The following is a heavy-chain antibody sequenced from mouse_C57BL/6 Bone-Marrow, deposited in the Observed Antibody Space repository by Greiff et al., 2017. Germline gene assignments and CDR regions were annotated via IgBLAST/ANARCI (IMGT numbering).Heavy chain of an antibody. CDR1: GYTFTSYG. CDR3: ARGALYYFCSCYWYFDV. D-gene: IGHD1-1*01. J-gene: IGHJ1*03. Sequence: LLESGAELARPGASVKLSCKASGYTFTSYGISWVKQRTGQGLEWIGEIYPRSGNTYYNEKFKGQVTLTADKSSSTAYMELRRLTSEDSAVYFCARGALYYFCSCYWYFDVWGTGTTVTVSS. CDR2: IYPRSGNT. V-gene: IGHV1-81*01.